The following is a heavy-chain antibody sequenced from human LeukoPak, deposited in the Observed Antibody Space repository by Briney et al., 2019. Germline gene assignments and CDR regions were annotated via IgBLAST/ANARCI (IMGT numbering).Heavy chain of an antibody. Sequence: GSLRLSCAVSGFTVSSNYMSWVRQPPGKGLEWIGSMYYSGTTYYNPSLKSRVTISIDTSKNQFSLKLSSVTAADTAVYYCARWRDWGSSHFDYWGQGTLVTVSS. CDR1: GFTVSSNY. CDR2: MYYSGTT. V-gene: IGHV4-39*07. D-gene: IGHD7-27*01. CDR3: ARWRDWGSSHFDY. J-gene: IGHJ4*02.